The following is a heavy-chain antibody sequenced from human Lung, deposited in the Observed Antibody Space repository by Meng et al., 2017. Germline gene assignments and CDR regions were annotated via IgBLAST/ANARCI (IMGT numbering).Heavy chain of an antibody. J-gene: IGHJ4*02. D-gene: IGHD4-11*01. V-gene: IGHV4-34*01. CDR2: INHSGST. CDR3: ARGPTTMAHDFDY. Sequence: GQLKPWGAGLLHPSGPLSLTCVVSVGSFSDYYWSWIRQPPGKGLEWIGEINHSGSTNYNPSLESRATISVDTSQNNLSLKLSSVTAADSAVYYCARGPTTMAHDFDYWGQGTLVTVSS. CDR1: VGSFSDYY.